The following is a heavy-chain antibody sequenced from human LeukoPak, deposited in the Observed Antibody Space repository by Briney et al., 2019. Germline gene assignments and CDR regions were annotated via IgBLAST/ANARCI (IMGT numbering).Heavy chain of an antibody. J-gene: IGHJ4*02. CDR2: IYSGGST. CDR3: ARATRYYDSSGYYMYYFDY. CDR1: GFTVSSNY. Sequence: GGSLRLSCAASGFTVSSNYMSWVRQAPGKGLEWVSVIYSGGSTYYADSVKGRFTISRDNSKNTLYLQMNSLRAEDTAVYYCARATRYYDSSGYYMYYFDYWGQGTLVTVSS. V-gene: IGHV3-66*01. D-gene: IGHD3-22*01.